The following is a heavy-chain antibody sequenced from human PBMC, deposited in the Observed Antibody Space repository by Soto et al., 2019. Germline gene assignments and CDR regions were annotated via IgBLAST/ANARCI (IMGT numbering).Heavy chain of an antibody. J-gene: IGHJ4*02. Sequence: QVQLVQSGAEVKKPGASVKVSCKASGYTFTSYDINWVQQATGQGLEWMGWMNPNSGNTGYAQKFQARVTMTRNTSISTAYMELSSLRSEDTDVFYCAIERTYFGDYWGQGFLVTVS. D-gene: IGHD3-9*01. V-gene: IGHV1-8*01. CDR1: GYTFTSYD. CDR2: MNPNSGNT. CDR3: AIERTYFGDY.